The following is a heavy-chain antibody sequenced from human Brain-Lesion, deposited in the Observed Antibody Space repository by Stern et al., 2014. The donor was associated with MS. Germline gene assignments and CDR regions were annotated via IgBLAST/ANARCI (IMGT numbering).Heavy chain of an antibody. CDR3: ARDITGSSAYFAY. V-gene: IGHV3-9*01. Sequence: VQLGQSGGDLVQPGRSLRLSCAAFGFTFDDYAMHWVRQAPGKGLEWVAGISWNSGPIGYADSVKGRFTTSRDNAYSSLYLQMNSLRPEDTALYYCARDITGSSAYFAYWGQGTLVTVSS. CDR2: ISWNSGPI. CDR1: GFTFDDYA. J-gene: IGHJ4*02. D-gene: IGHD1-14*01.